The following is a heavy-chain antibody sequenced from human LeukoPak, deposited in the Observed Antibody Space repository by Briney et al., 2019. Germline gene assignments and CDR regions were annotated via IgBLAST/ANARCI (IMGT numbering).Heavy chain of an antibody. J-gene: IGHJ4*02. CDR3: ARGLGAVAGTGEYDY. CDR1: GGSISSYY. D-gene: IGHD6-19*01. CDR2: IYYSGST. Sequence: PPETLSLTCTVSGGSISSYYWSWIRQPPGKGLEWIGYIYYSGSTNYNPSLKSRVTISVDTSKNQFSLKLSSVTAADTAVYYCARGLGAVAGTGEYDYWGQGTLVTVSS. V-gene: IGHV4-59*01.